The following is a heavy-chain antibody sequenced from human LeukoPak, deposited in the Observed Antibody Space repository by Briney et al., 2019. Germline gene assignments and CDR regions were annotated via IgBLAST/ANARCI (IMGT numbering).Heavy chain of an antibody. V-gene: IGHV1-3*01. CDR3: ARVLPDYYYGMDV. CDR1: GYTFTSYG. CDR2: INAGNGNT. Sequence: ASVKVSCKASGYTFTSYGISWVRQAPGQRLEWMGWINAGNGNTKYSQKFQGRVTITRDTSASTAYMELSSLRSEDTAVYYCARVLPDYYYGMDVWGQGTTVTVSS. J-gene: IGHJ6*02.